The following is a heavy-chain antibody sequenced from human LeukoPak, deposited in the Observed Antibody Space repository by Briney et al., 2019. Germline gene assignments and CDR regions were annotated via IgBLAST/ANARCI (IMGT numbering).Heavy chain of an antibody. CDR3: ARGENAVAEYYFDY. D-gene: IGHD6-19*01. CDR1: GGSFSGYY. Sequence: NSSETLSLTCAVYGGSFSGYYWSWIRQPPGKGLEWIGEINHSGSTNYNPSLKSRVTISVDTSKNQFSLKLSSVTAADTAVYYCARGENAVAEYYFDYWGQGTLVTVSS. CDR2: INHSGST. J-gene: IGHJ4*02. V-gene: IGHV4-34*01.